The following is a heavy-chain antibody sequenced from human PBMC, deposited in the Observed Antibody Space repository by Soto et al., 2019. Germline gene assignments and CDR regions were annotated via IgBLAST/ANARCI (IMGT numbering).Heavy chain of an antibody. CDR2: IYSGGST. CDR3: ARVRPMIVVFRFAPGAFDI. Sequence: GGSLRLSCAASGFTVSSNYMSWVRQAPGKGLEWVSVIYSGGSTYYADSVKGRFTISRDNSKNTLYLQMNSLRAEDTAVYYCARVRPMIVVFRFAPGAFDIWGQGTMVTVSS. V-gene: IGHV3-53*01. J-gene: IGHJ3*02. CDR1: GFTVSSNY. D-gene: IGHD3-22*01.